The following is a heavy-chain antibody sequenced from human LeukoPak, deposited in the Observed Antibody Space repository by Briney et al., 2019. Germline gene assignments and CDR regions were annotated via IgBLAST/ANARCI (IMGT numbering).Heavy chain of an antibody. J-gene: IGHJ5*02. CDR2: INPNSGGT. Sequence: VSVKVSCKASGYTFTGYYMHWVRQAPGQGLEWMGRINPNSGGTNYAQKFQGRVTMTRDTSISTAYMELSRLRSDDTAVYYCARDRRDGYNLGWSDPWGQGTLVTVSS. CDR1: GYTFTGYY. V-gene: IGHV1-2*06. D-gene: IGHD5-24*01. CDR3: ARDRRDGYNLGWSDP.